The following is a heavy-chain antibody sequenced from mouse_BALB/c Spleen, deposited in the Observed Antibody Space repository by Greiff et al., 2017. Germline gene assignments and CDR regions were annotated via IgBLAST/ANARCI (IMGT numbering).Heavy chain of an antibody. J-gene: IGHJ4*01. Sequence: QVQLQQSGAELVRPGVSVKISCKGSGYTFTDYAMHWVKQSHAKSLEWIGVISTYYGDASYNQKFKGKATMTVDKSSSTAYMELARLTSEDSAIYYCARDPFTTVDAMDYWGQGTSVTVSS. D-gene: IGHD1-1*01. CDR3: ARDPFTTVDAMDY. CDR1: GYTFTDYA. V-gene: IGHV1S137*01. CDR2: ISTYYGDA.